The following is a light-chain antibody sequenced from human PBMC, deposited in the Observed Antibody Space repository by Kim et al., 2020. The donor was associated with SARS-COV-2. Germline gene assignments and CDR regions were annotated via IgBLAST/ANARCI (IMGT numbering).Light chain of an antibody. J-gene: IGLJ2*01. CDR3: AAWDDSLNGHVV. CDR2: SNN. V-gene: IGLV1-44*01. CDR1: SSNIGSNT. Sequence: QSVLTQPPSASGTPGQRVTISCSGSSSNIGSNTVNWYQQLPGTAPKLLIYSNNQRPSGVPDRFSGFKSGTSASLAISGLQSEDEADYYGAAWDDSLNGHVVFGGGTQLTVL.